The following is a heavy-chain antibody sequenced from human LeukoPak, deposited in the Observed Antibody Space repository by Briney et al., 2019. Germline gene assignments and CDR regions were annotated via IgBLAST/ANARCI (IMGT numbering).Heavy chain of an antibody. V-gene: IGHV1-8*01. CDR1: GYTFTSYD. CDR3: ARARGRYQLLTPXXXFDP. CDR2: MNPNSGNT. Sequence: ASVKVSCQASGYTFTSYDINWVRQATGQGLEWMGWMNPNSGNTGYAQKFQGRVTMTRNTSISTAYMELSSLRSEDTAVYYCARARGRYQLLTPXXXFDPWGQGTLVTVSS. J-gene: IGHJ5*02. D-gene: IGHD2-2*01.